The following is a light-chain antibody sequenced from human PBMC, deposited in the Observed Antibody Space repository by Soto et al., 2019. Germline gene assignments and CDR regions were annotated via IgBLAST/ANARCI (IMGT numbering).Light chain of an antibody. CDR3: SSYTTRSTHV. V-gene: IGLV2-14*01. CDR2: EVS. J-gene: IGLJ1*01. CDR1: SSDIGSYKY. Sequence: QSVLTQPASVSGSPGQSITISCTGSSSDIGSYKYVSWYQQYPGKAPTVIIYEVSNRPSGVSNRFSGSKSANTASLTISGLQAEDEADYYCSSYTTRSTHVFGTGTKVTVL.